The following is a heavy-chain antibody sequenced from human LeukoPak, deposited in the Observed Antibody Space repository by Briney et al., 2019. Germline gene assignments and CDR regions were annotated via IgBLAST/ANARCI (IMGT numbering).Heavy chain of an antibody. CDR1: GGTFSSYA. Sequence: ASVKVSCKASGGTFSSYAISWVRQAPGQGLEWMGGIIPIFGTANYAQKFQGRVTITADESTSTAYMELSSLRSEDAAVYYCARDLDETNYYMDVWGKGPTVTVSS. J-gene: IGHJ6*03. CDR3: ARDLDETNYYMDV. CDR2: IIPIFGTA. D-gene: IGHD1-1*01. V-gene: IGHV1-69*13.